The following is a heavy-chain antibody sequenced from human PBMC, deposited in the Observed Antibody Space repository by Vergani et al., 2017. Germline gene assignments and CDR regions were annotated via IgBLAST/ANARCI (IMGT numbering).Heavy chain of an antibody. Sequence: QVQLVESGGGVVQPGGSLRLSCAASGFTFSSYAMHWVRQAPGKGLEWVAVISYDGSNKYYADSVKGRFTISRDNSKNTLYLQMNSLRAEDTAVYYCARVMTTVTTLYYYGMDVWGQGTTVTVSS. CDR3: ARVMTTVTTLYYYGMDV. D-gene: IGHD4-11*01. CDR1: GFTFSSYA. J-gene: IGHJ6*02. CDR2: ISYDGSNK. V-gene: IGHV3-30*01.